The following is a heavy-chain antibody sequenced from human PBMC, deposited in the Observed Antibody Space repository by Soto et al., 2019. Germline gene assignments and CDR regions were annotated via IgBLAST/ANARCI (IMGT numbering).Heavy chain of an antibody. V-gene: IGHV3-33*01. D-gene: IGHD5-12*01. CDR2: IWYDGSNK. Sequence: QVQLVESRGGVVQPGRSLRLSCAASGFTFSSYGMHWVRQAPGKGLEWVAVIWYDGSNKYYADSVKGRFTISRDNSKNTLYLQMNSLRAEDTAVYYCARDGDGYKSDYWGQGTLVTVSS. CDR3: ARDGDGYKSDY. CDR1: GFTFSSYG. J-gene: IGHJ4*02.